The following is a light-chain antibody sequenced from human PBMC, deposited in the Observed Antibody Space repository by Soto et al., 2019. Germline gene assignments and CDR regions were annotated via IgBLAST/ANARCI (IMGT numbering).Light chain of an antibody. CDR2: VAS. CDR3: QQYGSSPLFT. Sequence: EIVLTQSPGTLSLSPGERATLSCRASQSVSNNYIAWYQQKPGQAPRLLIYVASFRATGIPDRFSGSGSGTDFTLTISRLEPEDFAVYYCQQYGSSPLFTFGPGTKVDVK. J-gene: IGKJ3*01. CDR1: QSVSNNY. V-gene: IGKV3-20*01.